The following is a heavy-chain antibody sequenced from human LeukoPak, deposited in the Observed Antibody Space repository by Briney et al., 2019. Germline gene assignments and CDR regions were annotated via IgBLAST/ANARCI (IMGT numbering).Heavy chain of an antibody. CDR1: GFTFSSYA. D-gene: IGHD6-19*01. Sequence: GGSLRLSCAASGFTFSSYAMSWVRQAPGKGLEWVSAISGSGGSTYYADSVKGRFTISRDNSKNTLYLQMNSLRAEGAAVYYCANSGYSSGWYSYYYGMDVWGQGTTVTVSS. J-gene: IGHJ6*02. V-gene: IGHV3-23*01. CDR3: ANSGYSSGWYSYYYGMDV. CDR2: ISGSGGST.